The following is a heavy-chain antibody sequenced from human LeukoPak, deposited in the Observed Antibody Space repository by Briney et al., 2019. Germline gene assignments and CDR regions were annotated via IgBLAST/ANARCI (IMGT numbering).Heavy chain of an antibody. CDR1: GFTFSSYA. D-gene: IGHD6-6*01. CDR2: ISGSGGST. V-gene: IGHV3-23*01. CDR3: AREIRGKSIALPKIDY. J-gene: IGHJ4*02. Sequence: GGSLRLSCAASGFTFSSYAMSWVRQAPGKGLGWVSAISGSGGSTYYADSVKGRFTISRDNSKNTLYLQMNSLRAEDTAVYYCAREIRGKSIALPKIDYWGQGTLVTVSS.